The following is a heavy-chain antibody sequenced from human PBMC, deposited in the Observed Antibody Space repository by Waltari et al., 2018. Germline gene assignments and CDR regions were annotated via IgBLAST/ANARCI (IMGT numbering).Heavy chain of an antibody. J-gene: IGHJ5*02. CDR1: GYSISNGFY. D-gene: IGHD3-10*01. Sequence: QVQLQESGPGLVKSSETLSLTCAVSGYSISNGFYWGWIRQTPGKGLEWIGSIDLPGNTYCNPSLKSRVTISIDTSKNQCFLRLTSVTAADTAVYYCARDSSSWFGNWFDPWGQGTLVTVSS. CDR2: IDLPGNT. CDR3: ARDSSSWFGNWFDP. V-gene: IGHV4-38-2*02.